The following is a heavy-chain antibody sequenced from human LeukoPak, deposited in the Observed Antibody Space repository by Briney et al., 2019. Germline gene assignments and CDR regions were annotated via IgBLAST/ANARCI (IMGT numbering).Heavy chain of an antibody. D-gene: IGHD3-16*01. CDR3: AKDTDAYGGDMDV. Sequence: GGSLRLSCASSGFSFSSYEMNWVRQAPGKGLQWVSYISGSGSTIYYADSVKGRFTISRDNAKNSLYLQMNSLRAEDTAVYYCAKDTDAYGGDMDVWGKGTTVTVS. J-gene: IGHJ6*03. CDR2: ISGSGSTI. CDR1: GFSFSSYE. V-gene: IGHV3-48*03.